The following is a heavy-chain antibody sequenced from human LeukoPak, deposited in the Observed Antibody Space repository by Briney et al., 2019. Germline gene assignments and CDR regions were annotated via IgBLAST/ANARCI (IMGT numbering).Heavy chain of an antibody. Sequence: ASVKVSCKASGYTFTGYYMHWVRQAPGQGLEWMGWINPNSGATNYAQKFQGRVTITRETSISTASMELRRMRSDDTAVYYCARASSGYYEKDYYYYGMDVWGPGTTVTVSS. D-gene: IGHD3-22*01. CDR1: GYTFTGYY. J-gene: IGHJ6*02. CDR3: ARASSGYYEKDYYYYGMDV. V-gene: IGHV1-2*02. CDR2: INPNSGAT.